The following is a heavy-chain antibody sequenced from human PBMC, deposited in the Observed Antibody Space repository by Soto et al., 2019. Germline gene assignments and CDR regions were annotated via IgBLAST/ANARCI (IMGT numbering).Heavy chain of an antibody. Sequence: SVKVSCKASGGTFSSYTISWVRQAPGQGLEWMGRIIPILGIANYAQKFQGRVTITADKSTSTAYMELSSLRSEDTAVYYCARADCSSTSCYEFGWFDPWGQGTLVTVSS. J-gene: IGHJ5*02. CDR1: GGTFSSYT. D-gene: IGHD2-2*01. CDR2: IIPILGIA. V-gene: IGHV1-69*02. CDR3: ARADCSSTSCYEFGWFDP.